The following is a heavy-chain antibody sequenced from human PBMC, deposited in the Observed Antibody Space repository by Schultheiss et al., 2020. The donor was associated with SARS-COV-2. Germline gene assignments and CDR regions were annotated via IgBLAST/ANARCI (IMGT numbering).Heavy chain of an antibody. CDR3: ARYTAQTASFDY. D-gene: IGHD2-21*02. V-gene: IGHV4-4*02. J-gene: IGHJ4*02. CDR1: GGSISSSNW. Sequence: GSLRLSCAVSGGSISSSNWWSWVRQPPGKGLEWIGEIYHSGSTNYNPSLKSRVTISVDKSKNQFSLKLSSVTAADTAVYYCARYTAQTASFDYWGQGTLVTVSS. CDR2: IYHSGST.